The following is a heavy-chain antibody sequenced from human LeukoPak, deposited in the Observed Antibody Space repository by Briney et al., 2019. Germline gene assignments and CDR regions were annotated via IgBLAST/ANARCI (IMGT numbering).Heavy chain of an antibody. J-gene: IGHJ4*02. CDR1: GFTFSSYA. V-gene: IGHV3-23*01. CDR2: ISGSGSST. CDR3: ARDYDFWSGYPPDYFDY. D-gene: IGHD3-3*01. Sequence: GGSLRLSCAASGFTFSSYAMSWVRQAPGKGLEWVSAISGSGSSTYYADSVKGRFTISRDNSKNTLYLQMNSLRAEDTAVYYCARDYDFWSGYPPDYFDYWGQGTLVTVSS.